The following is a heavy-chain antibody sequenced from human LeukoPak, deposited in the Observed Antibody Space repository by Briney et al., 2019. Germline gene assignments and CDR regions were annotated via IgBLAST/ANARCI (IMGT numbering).Heavy chain of an antibody. V-gene: IGHV3-48*02. CDR1: GFTFSNAW. D-gene: IGHD6-13*01. CDR2: VSPSSSTM. Sequence: GGSLRLSCAASGFTFSNAWMNWVRQAPGKGLEWVSYVSPSSSTMFYADSVKGRFTISRDNAKSSLYLHMNSLRDEDTAVYYCARAAYNSSPDCWGQGTLVTVSS. J-gene: IGHJ4*02. CDR3: ARAAYNSSPDC.